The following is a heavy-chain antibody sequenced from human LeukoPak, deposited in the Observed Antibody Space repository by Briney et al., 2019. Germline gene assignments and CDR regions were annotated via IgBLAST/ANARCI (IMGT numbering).Heavy chain of an antibody. V-gene: IGHV4-34*01. J-gene: IGHJ5*02. CDR3: ARVPSDSSSLLRLDP. CDR2: INHSGST. Sequence: SETLSLTCAVYGGSFSGYYWSWIRQPPGKGLEWIGEINHSGSTNYNPSLKSRVTISVDRSKNQFSLKLSSVTAADTAVYYCARVPSDSSSLLRLDPWGQGTLVTVSS. CDR1: GGSFSGYY. D-gene: IGHD6-6*01.